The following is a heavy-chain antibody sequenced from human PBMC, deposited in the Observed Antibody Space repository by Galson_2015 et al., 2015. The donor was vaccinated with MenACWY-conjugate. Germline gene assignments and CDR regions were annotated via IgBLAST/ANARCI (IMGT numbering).Heavy chain of an antibody. CDR3: AKVAGYCSDDTCYSDY. CDR1: GFTFSSFA. J-gene: IGHJ4*02. CDR2: LSDSGGHT. Sequence: SLRLSCAASGFTFSSFAMSWVRQAPGKGLEWVSALSDSGGHTHYPDPLEGRFTISRDNSMRTLYLQMNSLRAEDTAVYYCAKVAGYCSDDTCYSDYWGQGTLVTVSS. D-gene: IGHD2-15*01. V-gene: IGHV3-23*01.